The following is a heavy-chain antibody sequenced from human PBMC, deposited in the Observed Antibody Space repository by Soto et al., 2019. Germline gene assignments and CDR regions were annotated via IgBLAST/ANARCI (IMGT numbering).Heavy chain of an antibody. J-gene: IGHJ4*02. CDR2: ISASGDSS. CDR3: AKDAPFGEFRFEDY. CDR1: GFTFRTFA. V-gene: IGHV3-23*01. Sequence: EVQLLESGGGLIQPGGSLRLSCAASGFTFRTFAMTWVRQAPGKGLEWVSSISASGDSSYYADSVKGRFTVSRDNPKNPLSLQMNSLRADDTAIYYCAKDAPFGEFRFEDYWGQGTLVTVSS. D-gene: IGHD3-10*01.